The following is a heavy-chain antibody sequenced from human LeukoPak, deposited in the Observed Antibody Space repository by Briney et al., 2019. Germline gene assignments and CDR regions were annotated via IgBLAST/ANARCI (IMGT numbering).Heavy chain of an antibody. CDR1: GYTFTSYD. J-gene: IGHJ1*01. Sequence: ASVKVSCKASGYTFTSYDINWVRQATGQGLEWMGWMNPNSGNTGYAQKFQGRVTMTRNTSINTAYMELSSLTSEDTAVYYCAMRMDDDSRVFQHWGQGTLVTVSS. CDR3: AMRMDDDSRVFQH. V-gene: IGHV1-8*01. CDR2: MNPNSGNT. D-gene: IGHD3-22*01.